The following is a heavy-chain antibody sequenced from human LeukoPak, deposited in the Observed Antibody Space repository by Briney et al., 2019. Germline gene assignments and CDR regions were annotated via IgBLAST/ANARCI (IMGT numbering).Heavy chain of an antibody. CDR1: GFTFSYYA. D-gene: IGHD5-18*01. J-gene: IGHJ6*02. Sequence: GGSLRLSCAASGFTFSYYAMSWVRQAPGKGLEWVSLISGSGGSTYYADSVKGRFTISRDNSKNALYLQMNSLRAEDTVVYYCAKDGYNYGKTYYGMDVWGQGTTVTVSS. V-gene: IGHV3-23*01. CDR3: AKDGYNYGKTYYGMDV. CDR2: ISGSGGST.